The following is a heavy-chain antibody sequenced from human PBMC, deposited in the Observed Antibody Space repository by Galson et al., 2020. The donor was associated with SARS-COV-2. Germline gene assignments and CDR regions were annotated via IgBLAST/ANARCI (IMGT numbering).Heavy chain of an antibody. V-gene: IGHV4-61*02. Sequence: SETLSLTCTVSGGSINSGSYYWSWIRQPAGRGLEWIGRIHTSGSTIYNPSLKSRATVSLDTSKNQFSLKLGSVTAADTAVYYCTRDMVVAPYNWFDPWGQGTLVTVSS. CDR2: IHTSGST. J-gene: IGHJ5*02. CDR3: TRDMVVAPYNWFDP. CDR1: GGSINSGSYY. D-gene: IGHD2-15*01.